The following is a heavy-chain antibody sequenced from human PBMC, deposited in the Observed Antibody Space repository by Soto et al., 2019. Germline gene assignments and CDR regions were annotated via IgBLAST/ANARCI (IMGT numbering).Heavy chain of an antibody. CDR3: ARGTLRCQPHGGVYYYGMDV. V-gene: IGHV4-34*01. CDR2: INHSGST. D-gene: IGHD4-17*01. Sequence: PSETLCLTXAVYGGSFSGYYWSWIRQPPGKGLEWIGEINHSGSTNYNPSLKSRVTISVDTSKNQFSLKLSSGTAADTAVYYCARGTLRCQPHGGVYYYGMDVWGQGTTVTVSS. J-gene: IGHJ6*02. CDR1: GGSFSGYY.